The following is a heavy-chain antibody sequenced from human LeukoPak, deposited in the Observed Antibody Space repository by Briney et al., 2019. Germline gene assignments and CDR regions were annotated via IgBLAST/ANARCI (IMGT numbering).Heavy chain of an antibody. CDR3: ARGCPYSGSYLRRSGWFDP. CDR2: INYSGSS. Sequence: SETLSLTCAVYGDSFSGYYWSWVRQPPGKGEEWLGEINYSGSSNYTPSLNSRVTISVDTSKTQYSLNLSSVTAADTAVHYCARGCPYSGSYLRRSGWFDPWGQGTLVTVSS. D-gene: IGHD1-26*01. CDR1: GDSFSGYY. V-gene: IGHV4-34*01. J-gene: IGHJ5*02.